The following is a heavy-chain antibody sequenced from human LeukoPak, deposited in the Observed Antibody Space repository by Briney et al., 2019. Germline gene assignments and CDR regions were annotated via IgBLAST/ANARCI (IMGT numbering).Heavy chain of an antibody. J-gene: IGHJ3*02. Sequence: GGSLRLSYVASGFTFSDYAMNWVRQALGKGLEGVSHVGGGGGDTYYADSVKGRFTISRDNRKNTMYLQLTSLRADDAAVYFCAKDMIQRHGVYDAFDIWGPGTMVTVSS. CDR3: AKDMIQRHGVYDAFDI. CDR2: VGGGGGDT. CDR1: GFTFSDYA. V-gene: IGHV3-23*01. D-gene: IGHD5-18*01.